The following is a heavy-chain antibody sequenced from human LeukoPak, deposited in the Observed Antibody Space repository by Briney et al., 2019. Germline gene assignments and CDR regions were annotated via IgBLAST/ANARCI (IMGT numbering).Heavy chain of an antibody. CDR1: GFTFGNYG. Sequence: GGSLRLSCAASGFTFGNYGMSWVRQAPGKGLEWVALITWDGDSTYYADSVKGRFTISRDNSKKSLYLQMNSLRAEDTALYYCAKADDILTGPFDYWGQGTLVTVSS. V-gene: IGHV3-43D*03. J-gene: IGHJ4*02. CDR3: AKADDILTGPFDY. CDR2: ITWDGDST. D-gene: IGHD3-9*01.